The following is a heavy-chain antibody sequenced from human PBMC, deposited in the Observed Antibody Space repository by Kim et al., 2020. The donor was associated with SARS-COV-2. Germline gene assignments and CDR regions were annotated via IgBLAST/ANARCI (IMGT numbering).Heavy chain of an antibody. V-gene: IGHV4-31*03. J-gene: IGHJ3*02. CDR1: GGSINSGGYY. D-gene: IGHD3-22*01. CDR3: ARARVTMIVVVQAFDI. CDR2: IYYSGST. Sequence: SETLSLTCTVSGGSINSGGYYWSWIRQHPGKGLEWIGYIYYSGSTYYNPSLKSRVTISVDTSKNQFSLKLSSVTAADTAVYYCARARVTMIVVVQAFDIWGQGTMVTVSS.